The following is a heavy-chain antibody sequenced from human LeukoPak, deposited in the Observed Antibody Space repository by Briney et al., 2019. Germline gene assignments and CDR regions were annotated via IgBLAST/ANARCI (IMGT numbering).Heavy chain of an antibody. CDR1: GFTFSSYG. D-gene: IGHD1-26*01. V-gene: IGHV3-33*01. J-gene: IGHJ4*02. CDR2: IWSDGTNK. Sequence: QPGGPLRLSCAASGFTFSSYGMHWVRQTPGKGLEWVTIIWSDGTNKYYADSVNGRFTISRDNSKNTLYLQMNSLRAEDTAVYYCARGSGSFSGGFDYWGQGTLVTVSS. CDR3: ARGSGSFSGGFDY.